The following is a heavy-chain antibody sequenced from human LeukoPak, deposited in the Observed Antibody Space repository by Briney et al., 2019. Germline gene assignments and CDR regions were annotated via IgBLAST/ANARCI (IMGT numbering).Heavy chain of an antibody. V-gene: IGHV4-4*07. Sequence: SETLSLTCTVSGGSMRGYYWSWIRQPAGKGLEWIGRIYTSESTNYSPSLKSRVTMSVDTSKNQFSLKLSSVTAADTAVYYCARGGSYGYNYWGQGTLVTVSS. D-gene: IGHD5-18*01. CDR3: ARGGSYGYNY. CDR2: IYTSEST. CDR1: GGSMRGYY. J-gene: IGHJ4*02.